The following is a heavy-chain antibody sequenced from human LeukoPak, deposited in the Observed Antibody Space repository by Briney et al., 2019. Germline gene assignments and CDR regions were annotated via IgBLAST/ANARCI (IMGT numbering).Heavy chain of an antibody. CDR3: ARQYTLDAFDI. J-gene: IGHJ3*02. V-gene: IGHV4-34*01. CDR1: GGSFSGYY. D-gene: IGHD5-18*01. CDR2: INHSGST. Sequence: PSETLSLTCAVYGGSFSGYYWSWIRQPPGKGLEWIGEINHSGSTNYNPSLKSRVTISVDTSKNQFSLKLSSVTAADTAVYYCARQYTLDAFDIWGQGTMVTVSS.